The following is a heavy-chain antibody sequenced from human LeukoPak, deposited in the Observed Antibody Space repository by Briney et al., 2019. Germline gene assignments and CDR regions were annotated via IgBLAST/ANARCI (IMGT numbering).Heavy chain of an antibody. CDR3: ARGGGLDI. V-gene: IGHV3-7*05. CDR1: GFIFSSYW. J-gene: IGHJ3*02. Sequence: GGSLRLSCAASGFIFSSYWMTWVRQAPRKGLEWVANIKQDGSEKYYVDSVKGRFTISRDNAKNSLYLQMNSLRAEDTAVYYCARGGGLDIWGQGTMVTVSS. CDR2: IKQDGSEK.